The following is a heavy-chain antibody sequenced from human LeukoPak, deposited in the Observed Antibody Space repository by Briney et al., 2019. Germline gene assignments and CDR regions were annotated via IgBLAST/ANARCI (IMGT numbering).Heavy chain of an antibody. CDR1: GFTFSTYA. D-gene: IGHD3-22*01. Sequence: GGSLRLSCAASGFTFSTYAMSWVRQAPGKGLEWVSGISASGGSTYYADSAKGRFTISRDNSKNTLYLQMNSLRAEDTAVYYCARQGYYHDSSGLRNDDAFDIWGQGTMVTVSS. CDR3: ARQGYYHDSSGLRNDDAFDI. V-gene: IGHV3-23*01. J-gene: IGHJ3*02. CDR2: ISASGGST.